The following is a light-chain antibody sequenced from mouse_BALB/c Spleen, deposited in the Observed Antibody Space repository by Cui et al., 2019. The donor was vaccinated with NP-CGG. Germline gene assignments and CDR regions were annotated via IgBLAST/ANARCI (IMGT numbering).Light chain of an antibody. CDR1: TGAIIISNY. CDR3: ALWYSNHWV. V-gene: IGLV1*01. Sequence: QAVVTQESALTTSPGETVTLNCRSSTGAIIISNYANWVQEKSDHLFTGLIGGTNNRAPGVPARFSGSLIGDKAALTITGAQTEDEAIYFCALWYSNHWVFGGGTKLTVL. J-gene: IGLJ1*01. CDR2: GTN.